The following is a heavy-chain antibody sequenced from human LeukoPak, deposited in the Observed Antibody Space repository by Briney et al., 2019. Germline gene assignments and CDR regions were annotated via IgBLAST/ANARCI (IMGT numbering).Heavy chain of an antibody. CDR3: ARGGESYSSGWYDDAFDI. CDR2: ISYDRSNK. V-gene: IGHV3-30-3*01. D-gene: IGHD6-19*01. J-gene: IGHJ3*02. CDR1: GFTFSSYA. Sequence: GGSLTLSCAASGFTFSSYAMHWVRQAPGKELEWVAVISYDRSNKYYADSVKGRFTISRDNSKNTLYLQMNSLRAEDTAAYYCARGGESYSSGWYDDAFDIWGQGTMVTVSS.